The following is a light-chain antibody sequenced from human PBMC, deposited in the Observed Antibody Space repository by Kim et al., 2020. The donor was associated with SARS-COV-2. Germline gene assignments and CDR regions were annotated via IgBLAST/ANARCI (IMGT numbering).Light chain of an antibody. CDR2: STS. CDR1: STNIGKDT. V-gene: IGLV1-44*01. CDR3: AAWDDSLKGVL. Sequence: GQRITISVYGSSTNIGKDTVNWYHQLPGTAPKLLIYSTSQRPSGVPDRFSGSKSGTSASLAISGLQSEDEADYYCAAWDDSLKGVLFGGGTQLTVL. J-gene: IGLJ2*01.